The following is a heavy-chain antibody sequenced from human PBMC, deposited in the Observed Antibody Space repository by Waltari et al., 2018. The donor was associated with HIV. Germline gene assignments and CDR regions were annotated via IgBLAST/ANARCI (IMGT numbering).Heavy chain of an antibody. V-gene: IGHV4-38-2*02. J-gene: IGHJ4*02. Sequence: QVQLQESGPGLVKPSETLSLTCAVSGYSISSGYYWGWIRQPPGKGLEWIGSINHSGSTYYNPSLKGRVTISVDTSKNQFSLKLSSVTAADTAVYYCARDGGRQYGGNSFDYWGQGTLVTVSS. D-gene: IGHD2-21*02. CDR3: ARDGGRQYGGNSFDY. CDR2: INHSGST. CDR1: GYSISSGYY.